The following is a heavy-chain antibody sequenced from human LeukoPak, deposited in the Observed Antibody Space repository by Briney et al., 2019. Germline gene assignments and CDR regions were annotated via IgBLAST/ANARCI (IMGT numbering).Heavy chain of an antibody. CDR2: ISGSSSYI. D-gene: IGHD5-24*01. V-gene: IGHV3-21*01. CDR1: GFTFSSYS. CDR3: ARDGYVGDGYNFLSVGVYYYYGMDV. J-gene: IGHJ6*02. Sequence: GGSLRLSCAASGFTFSSYSMTWVRQAPGKGLEWVSSISGSSSYIYYADSVKGRFTISRDNAKNSLYLQMNSLRAEDTAVYYCARDGYVGDGYNFLSVGVYYYYGMDVWGQGTLVSVSS.